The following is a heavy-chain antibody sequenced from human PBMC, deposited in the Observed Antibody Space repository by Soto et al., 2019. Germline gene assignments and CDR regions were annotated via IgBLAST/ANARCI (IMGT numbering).Heavy chain of an antibody. J-gene: IGHJ4*02. V-gene: IGHV3-13*04. CDR3: AKAASITPLSVY. CDR2: IGTAGDT. Sequence: GGSLRLSCSASGFTFSSYDMHWVRQGPGKGLEWVSAIGTAGDTNYAGSVKGRFTISRENAKNSLYLQMNSLRAEDTAVYYCAKAASITPLSVYWGQGTLVTVSS. D-gene: IGHD1-20*01. CDR1: GFTFSSYD.